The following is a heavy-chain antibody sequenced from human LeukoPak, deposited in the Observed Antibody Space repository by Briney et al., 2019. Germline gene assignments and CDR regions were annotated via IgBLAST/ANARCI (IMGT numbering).Heavy chain of an antibody. CDR3: AKNPRLEGWIYFDS. J-gene: IGHJ4*02. V-gene: IGHV3-23*01. D-gene: IGHD1-1*01. CDR2: ISGSGGRI. Sequence: GRSLRLSCAASGFTFSSYSMSWVRQAPGKGPEWVSSISGSGGRIDYADSVKGRFTISRDNSKNTLSLQMNSLTAEDTAVYYCAKNPRLEGWIYFDSWGQGILVTVSS. CDR1: GFTFSSYS.